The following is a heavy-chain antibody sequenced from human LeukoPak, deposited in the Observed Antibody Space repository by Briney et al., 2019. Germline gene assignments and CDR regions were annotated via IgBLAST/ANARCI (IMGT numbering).Heavy chain of an antibody. V-gene: IGHV3-30*18. Sequence: GGSLRPSCAASGSTFSSYNMHWVRQAPGKGLEWVAVISNDGSNKYYADSVKGRFTISRDNSKNTLYLQMNSLRAEDTAVYYCAKGRGAFDIWGQGTMVTVSS. CDR1: GSTFSSYN. CDR3: AKGRGAFDI. D-gene: IGHD3-10*01. J-gene: IGHJ3*02. CDR2: ISNDGSNK.